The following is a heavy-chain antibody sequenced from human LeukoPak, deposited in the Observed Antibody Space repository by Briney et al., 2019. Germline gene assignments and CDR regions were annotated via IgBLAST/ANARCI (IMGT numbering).Heavy chain of an antibody. V-gene: IGHV4-39*07. CDR1: GGSISSSTYY. CDR2: ISYTGST. D-gene: IGHD6-19*01. J-gene: IGHJ4*02. Sequence: PSETLSLTCTVSGGSISSSTYYWGWIRQPPGKGLEWIGSISYTGSTYYNPSLKSRVTISVDMSKNQFSLKLSSVTAADTAVYYCARAGSGWSFDYWGQGTLVTVSS. CDR3: ARAGSGWSFDY.